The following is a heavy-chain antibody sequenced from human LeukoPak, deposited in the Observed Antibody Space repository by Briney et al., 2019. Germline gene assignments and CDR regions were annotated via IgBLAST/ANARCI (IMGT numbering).Heavy chain of an antibody. Sequence: GASVMVSCKASGGTFSSYAISWVRQAPGQGLEWMGGIIPIFGTANYAQKFQGRVTITTDESTSTAYMKLSSLRSEDTAVYYCARGRVGALDYWGQGALVTVSS. J-gene: IGHJ4*02. D-gene: IGHD1-26*01. CDR2: IIPIFGTA. CDR3: ARGRVGALDY. V-gene: IGHV1-69*05. CDR1: GGTFSSYA.